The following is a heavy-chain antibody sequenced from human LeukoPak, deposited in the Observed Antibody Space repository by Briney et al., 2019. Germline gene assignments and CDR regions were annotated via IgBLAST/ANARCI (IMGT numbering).Heavy chain of an antibody. V-gene: IGHV4-59*08. CDR2: IYYSGST. D-gene: IGHD3-10*01. CDR3: ASGPYYGSGSHDY. Sequence: SETLSLTCTVSGGSISSYYWSWIRQPPGKGLEWIGYIYYSGSTNYNPSLKSRVTISVDTSKNQFSLKLSSVTAADTAVYYCASGPYYGSGSHDYWGQGTLVTVSS. J-gene: IGHJ4*02. CDR1: GGSISSYY.